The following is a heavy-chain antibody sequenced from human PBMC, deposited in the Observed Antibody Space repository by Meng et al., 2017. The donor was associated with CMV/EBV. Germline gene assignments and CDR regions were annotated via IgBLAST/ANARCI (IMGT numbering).Heavy chain of an antibody. Sequence: GGSLRLSCAASGFTFSSYGMHWVRQAPGKGPEWVAFIRYDGSNKYYADSVKGRFTISRDNSKNTLYLQMNSLRAEDTAVYYCAKPIRFLEWLNGMDVWGQGTTVTVSS. CDR3: AKPIRFLEWLNGMDV. CDR1: GFTFSSYG. D-gene: IGHD3-3*01. J-gene: IGHJ6*02. CDR2: IRYDGSNK. V-gene: IGHV3-30*02.